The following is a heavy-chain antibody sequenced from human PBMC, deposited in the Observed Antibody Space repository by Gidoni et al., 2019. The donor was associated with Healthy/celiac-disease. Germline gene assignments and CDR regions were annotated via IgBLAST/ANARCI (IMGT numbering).Heavy chain of an antibody. V-gene: IGHV7-4-1*02. Sequence: QVQLVQSGSELKKPGASVKVSCKAAGSTFTSYAMNWVRQAPGQGLEWMGWINTNTGNPTYAQGFTGRFVFSLDTSVSTAYLQISSLKAEDTAVYYCARGSRGTMVRGAPQGFDPWGQGTLVTVSS. CDR1: GSTFTSYA. J-gene: IGHJ5*02. CDR3: ARGSRGTMVRGAPQGFDP. D-gene: IGHD3-10*01. CDR2: INTNTGNP.